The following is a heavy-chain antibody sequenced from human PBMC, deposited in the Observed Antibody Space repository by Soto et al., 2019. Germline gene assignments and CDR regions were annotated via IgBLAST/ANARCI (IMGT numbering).Heavy chain of an antibody. CDR3: ARDHLGIAAGDFDL. V-gene: IGHV3-21*01. J-gene: IGHJ4*02. CDR2: ISSGRPDI. CDR1: GFSFDTYN. D-gene: IGHD6-19*01. Sequence: GGSLRLSCAASGFSFDTYNMNWVRQAPGKGLEWVTSISSGRPDIFYADSVRGRFTISRDDAKKSLFLQMNSLRADDTAVYYCARDHLGIAAGDFDLWGQGTLVTVSS.